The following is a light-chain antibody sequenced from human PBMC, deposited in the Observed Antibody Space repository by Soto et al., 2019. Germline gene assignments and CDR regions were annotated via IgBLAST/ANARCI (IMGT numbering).Light chain of an antibody. Sequence: EIVLTQSPATLSLSPGERATFSCRASQSVSSDLVWYQHKPGQAPRLLMYGASTRPSGIPARFTGGGSGTDFTLTITSLQSEDFAVYYCQQYDSYMYAFGQGTKVEI. CDR3: QQYDSYMYA. V-gene: IGKV3-15*01. J-gene: IGKJ2*01. CDR1: QSVSSD. CDR2: GAS.